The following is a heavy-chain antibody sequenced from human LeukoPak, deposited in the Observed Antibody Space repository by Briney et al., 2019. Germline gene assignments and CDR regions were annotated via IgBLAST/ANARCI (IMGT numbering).Heavy chain of an antibody. CDR1: GFTFSTYA. CDR3: ARVQAYGGKGYFDY. V-gene: IGHV3-23*01. D-gene: IGHD4-23*01. CDR2: MSGSGGST. Sequence: GGSLRLSCAASGFTFSTYAMSWVRQAPGKGLEWVSAMSGSGGSTYYADSVKGRLTISRDNSKNTLYLQMNSLRAEDTAVYYCARVQAYGGKGYFDYWGQGTLVTVSS. J-gene: IGHJ4*02.